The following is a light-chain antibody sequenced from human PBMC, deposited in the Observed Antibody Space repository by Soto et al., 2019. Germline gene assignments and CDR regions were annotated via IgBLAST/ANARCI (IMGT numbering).Light chain of an antibody. J-gene: IGLJ1*01. CDR1: SSNTGTNY. Sequence: QSVLTHPPSASRTPGQRVTISCSGSSSNTGTNYVYWYQHLPGTAPKLLIYRNDLRPSGVPDRFSGSRSGTSASLAISGLRSEDEADYFCSAWDDSLSGSAFGTGTKVTVL. CDR3: SAWDDSLSGSA. CDR2: RND. V-gene: IGLV1-47*01.